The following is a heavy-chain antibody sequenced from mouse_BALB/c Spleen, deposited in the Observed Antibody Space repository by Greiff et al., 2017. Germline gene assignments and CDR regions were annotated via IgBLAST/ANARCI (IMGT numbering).Heavy chain of an antibody. CDR2: ISNGGGST. D-gene: IGHD1-1*01. Sequence: EVMLVESGGGLVQPGGSLKLSCAASGFTFSSYTMSWVRQTPEKRLEWVAYISNGGGSTYYPDTVKGRFTISRDNAKNTLYLQMSSLKSEDTAMYYCARQTTVVEGYAMDYWGQGTSVTVSS. CDR3: ARQTTVVEGYAMDY. J-gene: IGHJ4*01. CDR1: GFTFSSYT. V-gene: IGHV5-12-2*01.